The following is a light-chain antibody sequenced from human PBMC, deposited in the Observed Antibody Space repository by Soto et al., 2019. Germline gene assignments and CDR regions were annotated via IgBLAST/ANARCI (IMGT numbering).Light chain of an antibody. CDR3: QQYNSFPFT. J-gene: IGKJ5*01. CDR2: DTS. V-gene: IGKV1-5*01. CDR1: QTTSSW. Sequence: DIQITQSPSTLSASVGDRVIITCRASQTTSSWLAWYQQKPGEAPNLLIYDTSSLQSGVPSRFSGSGSGTEFTLTISSMQPDDFANYYCQQYNSFPFTFGQGTRMEIK.